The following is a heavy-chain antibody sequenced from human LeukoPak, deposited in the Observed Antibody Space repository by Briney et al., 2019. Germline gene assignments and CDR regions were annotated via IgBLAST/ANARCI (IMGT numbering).Heavy chain of an antibody. CDR3: ARDGSHGYSDSYYGC. J-gene: IGHJ4*02. D-gene: IGHD6-13*01. V-gene: IGHV4-4*07. CDR2: IYTSGNN. CDR1: GDSISNYY. Sequence: PSETLSLTCTVSGDSISNYYWSWIRQPAGKGLEWIGHIYTSGNNNYNPSLKSRVTMSVDTSKNQFSLKLSSVTAADTAVYYCARDGSHGYSDSYYGCWGQGTLVTVSS.